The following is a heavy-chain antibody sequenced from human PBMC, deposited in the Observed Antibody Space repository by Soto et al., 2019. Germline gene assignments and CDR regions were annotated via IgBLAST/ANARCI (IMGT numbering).Heavy chain of an antibody. CDR1: GGSISSYY. Sequence: PSETLSLTCTVSGGSISSYYWSWIRQPPGKGLEWIGYIYYSGSTNYNPSLKSRVTISVDTSKNQFSLKLSSVTAADTAVYYCARVLGSWYRSGGMDVWGQGTTVTVSS. CDR3: ARVLGSWYRSGGMDV. J-gene: IGHJ6*02. CDR2: IYYSGST. V-gene: IGHV4-59*01. D-gene: IGHD6-13*01.